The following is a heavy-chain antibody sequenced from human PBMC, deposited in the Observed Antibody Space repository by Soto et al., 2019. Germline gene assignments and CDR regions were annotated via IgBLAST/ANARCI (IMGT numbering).Heavy chain of an antibody. V-gene: IGHV3-23*01. Sequence: PGGSLRLSCAASGFTFSSYAMSWVRQAPGKGLEWVSAISGSGGSTYYADSVKGRFTISRDNSKNTLYLQMNSLRAEDTAVYYCATTIFGVVPYYPNDYWGQGTLVTVSS. CDR1: GFTFSSYA. D-gene: IGHD3-3*01. CDR2: ISGSGGST. J-gene: IGHJ4*02. CDR3: ATTIFGVVPYYPNDY.